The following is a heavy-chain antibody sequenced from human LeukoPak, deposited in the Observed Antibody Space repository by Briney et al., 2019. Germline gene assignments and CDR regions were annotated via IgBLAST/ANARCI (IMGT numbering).Heavy chain of an antibody. Sequence: ASVKVSCKASGYTFTSYDINWVRQATGQGLGWMGWMNPNSGNTGYAQKFQGRVTMTRNTSISTAYMELSSLRSEDTAVYYCARGLGSHSDIVATIYWGQGTLVTVSS. J-gene: IGHJ4*02. D-gene: IGHD5-12*01. CDR2: MNPNSGNT. CDR3: ARGLGSHSDIVATIY. V-gene: IGHV1-8*01. CDR1: GYTFTSYD.